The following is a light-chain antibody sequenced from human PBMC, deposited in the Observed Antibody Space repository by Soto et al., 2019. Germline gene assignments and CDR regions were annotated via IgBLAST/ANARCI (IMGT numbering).Light chain of an antibody. J-gene: IGLJ1*01. CDR1: SSDVGGYNY. Sequence: QSALTQPRSVSWSPGQSVTISCTGTSSDVGGYNYVSWYQQHPGKAPKLMIYDVSKRPSGVPDRFSGSKSGNTASLTISGLQAEDEADYYCCSYAGSYRGVFGTGTKLTVL. CDR3: CSYAGSYRGV. CDR2: DVS. V-gene: IGLV2-11*01.